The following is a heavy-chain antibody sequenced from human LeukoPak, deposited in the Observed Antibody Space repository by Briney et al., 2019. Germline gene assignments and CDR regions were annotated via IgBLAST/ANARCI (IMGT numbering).Heavy chain of an antibody. Sequence: PGGSLRLSCAASGFTFSSSGMHWVRQAPGKGLEWVAAIWYDGSNKYYADSVKGRFTISGDNSKNTVYLQVNSLRAEDTAVYYCGRGSDGGQDRYFQHWGQGTLVTVSS. V-gene: IGHV3-33*01. CDR1: GFTFSSSG. CDR3: GRGSDGGQDRYFQH. D-gene: IGHD4-23*01. CDR2: IWYDGSNK. J-gene: IGHJ1*01.